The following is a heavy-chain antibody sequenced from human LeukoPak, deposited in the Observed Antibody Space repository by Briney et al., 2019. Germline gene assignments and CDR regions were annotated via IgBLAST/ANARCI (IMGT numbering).Heavy chain of an antibody. D-gene: IGHD3-10*01. CDR2: IWYDGSNK. V-gene: IGHV3-33*01. CDR3: ARAGGTIVRGLDY. CDR1: GFTFSSYG. J-gene: IGHJ4*02. Sequence: PGRSLRLSCAASGFTFSSYGMHWVRQAPGKGLEWVAVIWYDGSNKYYADSVKGRFTISRDNSKNTLYLQMNSLGAEDTAVYYCARAGGTIVRGLDYWGQGTLVTVSS.